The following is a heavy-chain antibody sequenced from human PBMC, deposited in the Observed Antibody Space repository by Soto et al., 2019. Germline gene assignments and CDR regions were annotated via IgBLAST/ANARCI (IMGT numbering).Heavy chain of an antibody. Sequence: QVQLVESGGGVVQPGRSLRLSCAASGFTFSNYAIHWVRQAPGKGLEWVALISYDGTNKYYADSVKGRFTISRDNSKNTLYLQVNSLRAEDTALYYCARDMGPTTVPTSWFGPWGQGTLVTVSS. J-gene: IGHJ5*02. D-gene: IGHD4-17*01. CDR1: GFTFSNYA. CDR2: ISYDGTNK. CDR3: ARDMGPTTVPTSWFGP. V-gene: IGHV3-30-3*01.